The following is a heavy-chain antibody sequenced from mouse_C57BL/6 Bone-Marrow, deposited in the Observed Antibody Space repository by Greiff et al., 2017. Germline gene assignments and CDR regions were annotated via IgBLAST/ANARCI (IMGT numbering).Heavy chain of an antibody. Sequence: QVQLQQSGAELARPGASVKMSCKASGYTFTSYTMHWVKQRPGQGLEWIGYINPSSGYTKYNQKFKDKAPLTADKSSSTAYMQLSSLTSEDSAVYYSARLYYDYDGFAYWGQGTLVTVSA. CDR2: INPSSGYT. V-gene: IGHV1-4*01. CDR1: GYTFTSYT. J-gene: IGHJ3*01. CDR3: ARLYYDYDGFAY. D-gene: IGHD2-4*01.